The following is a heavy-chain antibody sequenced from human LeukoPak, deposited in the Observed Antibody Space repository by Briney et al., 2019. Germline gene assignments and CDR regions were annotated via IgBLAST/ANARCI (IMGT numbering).Heavy chain of an antibody. D-gene: IGHD3-16*02. CDR2: INYSGRT. CDR1: GGSFSGYY. V-gene: IGHV4-34*01. Sequence: SETLSLTCAVYGGSFSGYYWSWIGQPPAKGVEWIGVINYSGRTNYNPSLNSRVTISVDTSKNQFSLKLSSVPAADTAVYYCVRGRSSSYYYYYYMDVWGKGATVTVSS. J-gene: IGHJ6*03. CDR3: VRGRSSSYYYYYYMDV.